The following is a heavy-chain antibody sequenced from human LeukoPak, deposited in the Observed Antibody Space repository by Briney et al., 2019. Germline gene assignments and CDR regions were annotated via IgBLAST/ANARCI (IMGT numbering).Heavy chain of an antibody. J-gene: IGHJ4*02. CDR2: ISYDGSNK. V-gene: IGHV3-30-3*01. CDR1: GFTFSSYA. CDR3: ARDDFTMTVAGNFDY. D-gene: IGHD3-22*01. Sequence: GGSLRLSCAASGFTFSSYAMHWVRQAPGKGLEWVAVISYDGSNKYYADSVKGRFTISRDNSKNTLHLQMNSLRAEDTAVYYCARDDFTMTVAGNFDYWGQGTLVTVSS.